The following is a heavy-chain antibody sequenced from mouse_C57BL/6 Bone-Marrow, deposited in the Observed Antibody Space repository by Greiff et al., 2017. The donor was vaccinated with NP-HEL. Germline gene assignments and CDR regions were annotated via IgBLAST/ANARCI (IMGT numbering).Heavy chain of an antibody. Sequence: EVKLQESGAELVRPGASVKLSCTASGFNIKDDYMHWVKQRPEQGLEWIGWIDPENGDTEYASKFQGKATITADTSSNTAYLQLSSLTSEDTAVYYCTTWGYYYGSSIAYWGQGTLVTVSA. CDR3: TTWGYYYGSSIAY. CDR1: GFNIKDDY. V-gene: IGHV14-4*01. CDR2: IDPENGDT. D-gene: IGHD1-1*01. J-gene: IGHJ3*01.